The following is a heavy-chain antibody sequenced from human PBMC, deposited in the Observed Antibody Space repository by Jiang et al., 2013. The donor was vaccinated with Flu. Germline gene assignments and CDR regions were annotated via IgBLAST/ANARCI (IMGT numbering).Heavy chain of an antibody. J-gene: IGHJ3*02. CDR3: AKDSGITMVRGAGAFDI. CDR1: GFTFSSYG. D-gene: IGHD3-10*01. V-gene: IGHV3-30*02. CDR2: IRYDGSNK. Sequence: VQLLESGGGVVQPRGSLRLSCAASGFTFSSYGMHWVRQAPGKGLEWVAFIRYDGSNKYYADSVKGRFTISRDNSKNTLYLQMNSLRAEDTAVYYCAKDSGITMVRGAGAFDIWGQGTMVTVSS.